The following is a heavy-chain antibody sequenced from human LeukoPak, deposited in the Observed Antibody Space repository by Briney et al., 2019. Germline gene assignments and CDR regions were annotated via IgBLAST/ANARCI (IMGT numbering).Heavy chain of an antibody. J-gene: IGHJ4*02. CDR1: GGSITNYY. Sequence: PSETLSFTCTVSGGSITNYYWSWIRQPPGKGLEWIGYIYYSGSTNYNPSLKSRVTISVDTSKNQFSLKLSSVTAADTAVYYCARDKSPGDYWGQGTLVTVSS. CDR2: IYYSGST. CDR3: ARDKSPGDY. V-gene: IGHV4-59*01.